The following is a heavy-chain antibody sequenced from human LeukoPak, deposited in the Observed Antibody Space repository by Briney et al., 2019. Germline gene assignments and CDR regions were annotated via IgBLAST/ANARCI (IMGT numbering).Heavy chain of an antibody. CDR2: IKQDGSEK. D-gene: IGHD6-13*01. CDR3: ARDGTGWQQLFWD. Sequence: GGSLRLSCAASGFTFSSYWMSWVRQAPGKGLEWVANIKQDGSEKYYVDSVKGRFTISRDNAKNSLYLQMNSLRAEDTAVYYCARDGTGWQQLFWDWGQGTQVTVSS. J-gene: IGHJ4*02. V-gene: IGHV3-7*01. CDR1: GFTFSSYW.